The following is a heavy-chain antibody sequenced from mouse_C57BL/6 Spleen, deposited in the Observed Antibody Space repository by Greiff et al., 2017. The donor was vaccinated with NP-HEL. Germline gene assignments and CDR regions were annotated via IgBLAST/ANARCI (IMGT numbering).Heavy chain of an antibody. V-gene: IGHV1-26*01. J-gene: IGHJ1*03. CDR3: ARSEFTTDFDV. CDR2: INPNNGGT. CDR1: GYTFTDYY. Sequence: EVQLQQSGPELVKPGASVKISCKASGYTFTDYYMNWVKQSHGKSLEWIGDINPNNGGTSYNQKFKGKATLTVDKSSSTAYMELRSLTSEDSAVYYCARSEFTTDFDVWGTGTTVTVSS.